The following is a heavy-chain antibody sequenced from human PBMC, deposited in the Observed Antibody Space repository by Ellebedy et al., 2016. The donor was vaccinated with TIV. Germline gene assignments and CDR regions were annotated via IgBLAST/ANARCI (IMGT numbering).Heavy chain of an antibody. V-gene: IGHV3-23*01. J-gene: IGHJ4*02. CDR1: GFTFSNYA. Sequence: GESLKISCAASGFTFSNYAMSWVRQAPGKGLQWVAGISGSGGSTYYAESVKGRFTISRDTSKNTVNLQMNSMRVEDTAIYYCAKDRYGDYVVYFDYWGQGTLVTVSS. CDR3: AKDRYGDYVVYFDY. CDR2: ISGSGGST. D-gene: IGHD4-17*01.